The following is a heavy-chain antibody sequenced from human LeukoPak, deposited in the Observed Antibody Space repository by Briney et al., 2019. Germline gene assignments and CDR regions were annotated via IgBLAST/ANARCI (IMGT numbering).Heavy chain of an antibody. CDR3: ARGEYRSVVRGVTSPDY. CDR2: IYYSGST. J-gene: IGHJ4*02. Sequence: SETLSLTCTVSGGSISSYYWSWIRQPPGKGLEWIGYIYYSGSTNYNPSLKSRVTISVDTSKNQFSLKLSSVTAADTAVYYCARGEYRSVVRGVTSPDYWGQGTLVTVSS. D-gene: IGHD3-10*01. V-gene: IGHV4-59*01. CDR1: GGSISSYY.